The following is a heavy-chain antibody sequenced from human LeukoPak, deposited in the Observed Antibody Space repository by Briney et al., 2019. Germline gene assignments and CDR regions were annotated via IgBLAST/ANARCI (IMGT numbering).Heavy chain of an antibody. CDR1: GGSISSDY. Sequence: SETLSLTCTVSGGSISSDYWGWIRQSPGKGLEWIGYIYYSGTTYYNPSLKSRVTMSVDTSKNQFSLRLSSLTDADTAFYYCARVLYSPHYWGQGTRVIVSS. CDR2: IYYSGTT. V-gene: IGHV4-59*01. D-gene: IGHD3-16*02. J-gene: IGHJ4*02. CDR3: ARVLYSPHY.